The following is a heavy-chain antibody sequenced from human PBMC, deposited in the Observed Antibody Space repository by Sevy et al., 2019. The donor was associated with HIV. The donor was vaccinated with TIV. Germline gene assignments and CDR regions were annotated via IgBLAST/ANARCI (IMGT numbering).Heavy chain of an antibody. V-gene: IGHV3-30-3*01. CDR3: SRVAVSYCNNDCYHRFDY. D-gene: IGHD2-8*01. Sequence: GGSLRLSCAVSGFSFSHYAFHWVRQAPGKGLEWVSLISYDGTYKYYADSVKGRFTISRDNSKNTLYLQMNSLRGNDTAVYYCSRVAVSYCNNDCYHRFDYWGPGALVTVSS. CDR1: GFSFSHYA. J-gene: IGHJ4*02. CDR2: ISYDGTYK.